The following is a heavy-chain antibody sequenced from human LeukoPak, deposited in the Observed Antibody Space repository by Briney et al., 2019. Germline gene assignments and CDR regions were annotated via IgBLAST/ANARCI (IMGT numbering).Heavy chain of an antibody. Sequence: SETLSLTCTVSGGSISSYYWSWIRQPPGKGLEWIGYIYYSGSTNYNPSLKSRVTISVDTSKNQFSLKLSSMTAADTAVYYCAGSGYGGMDWGQGTLVTVSS. V-gene: IGHV4-59*01. J-gene: IGHJ4*02. CDR3: AGSGYGGMD. CDR1: GGSISSYY. D-gene: IGHD5-12*01. CDR2: IYYSGST.